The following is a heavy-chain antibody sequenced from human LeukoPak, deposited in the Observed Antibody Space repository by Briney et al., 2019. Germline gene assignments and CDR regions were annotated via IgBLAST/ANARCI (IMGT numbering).Heavy chain of an antibody. D-gene: IGHD3-22*01. J-gene: IGHJ4*02. CDR3: AKDLNYYDSSGYPDY. V-gene: IGHV3-30*02. CDR1: GFTFSSYG. Sequence: GGSLRLSCAASGFTFSSYGMHWVRQAPGKGLEWVAFIRYDGSNKYYAGSVKGRFTISRDNSKNTLYLQMNSLRAEDTAVYYCAKDLNYYDSSGYPDYWGQGTLVTVSS. CDR2: IRYDGSNK.